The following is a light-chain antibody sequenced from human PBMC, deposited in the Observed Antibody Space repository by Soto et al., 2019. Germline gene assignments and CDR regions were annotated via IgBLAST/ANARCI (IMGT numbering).Light chain of an antibody. CDR2: DVV. J-gene: IGLJ1*01. CDR1: SSDVGGFNS. Sequence: QSVLTQPASVSGSPGQSITISCTGTSSDVGGFNSVSWYQLRPGTAPKLILYDVVDRPSGVSYRFSGSKSGNTASLTISGLPAADEADYFCSSYTSTMTNVFGSGTKLTVL. CDR3: SSYTSTMTNV. V-gene: IGLV2-14*03.